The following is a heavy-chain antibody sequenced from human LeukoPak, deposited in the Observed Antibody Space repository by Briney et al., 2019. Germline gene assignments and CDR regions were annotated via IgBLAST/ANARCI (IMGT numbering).Heavy chain of an antibody. V-gene: IGHV3-73*01. CDR2: IRSKANSYGT. CDR1: GFSFSGSA. J-gene: IGHJ6*02. D-gene: IGHD2-8*01. CDR3: TQWADVAPMDV. Sequence: GGSLRLSCAASGFSFSGSAVHWVRQASGKGLEWVGRIRSKANSYGTAYSESVKGRFSISRDDSKNTSYLQMNSLKSEDTAVYFCTQWADVAPMDVWGQGTTVIVSS.